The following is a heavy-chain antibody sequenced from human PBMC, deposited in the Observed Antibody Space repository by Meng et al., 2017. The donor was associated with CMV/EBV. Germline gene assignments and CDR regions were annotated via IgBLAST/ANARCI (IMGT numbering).Heavy chain of an antibody. CDR1: GFTFDDYA. CDR2: ISWNSGSI. Sequence: GGSLRLSCAASGFTFDDYAMHWVQQAPGKGLEWVSGISWNSGSIGYADSVKGRFTISRDNAKNSLYLQMNSLRAEDTALYYCAKVGWPYYFDYWGQGTLVTVSS. D-gene: IGHD2-15*01. V-gene: IGHV3-9*01. J-gene: IGHJ4*02. CDR3: AKVGWPYYFDY.